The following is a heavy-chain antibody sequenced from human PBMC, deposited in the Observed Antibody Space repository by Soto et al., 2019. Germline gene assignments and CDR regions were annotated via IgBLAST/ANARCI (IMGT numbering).Heavy chain of an antibody. CDR2: ISGSGGST. J-gene: IGHJ6*02. D-gene: IGHD4-17*01. Sequence: PGGSLRLSCAASGFTFSSYAMSWVRQAPGKGLEWVSAISGSGGSTYYADSVKGRFTISRDNSKNTLYLQMNSLRAEDTAVYYCAKDSASSTVRYYYYYDGMDVWGQGTTVTVSS. CDR1: GFTFSSYA. CDR3: AKDSASSTVRYYYYYDGMDV. V-gene: IGHV3-23*01.